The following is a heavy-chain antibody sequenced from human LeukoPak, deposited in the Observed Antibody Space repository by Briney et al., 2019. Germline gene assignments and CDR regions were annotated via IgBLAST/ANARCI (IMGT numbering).Heavy chain of an antibody. Sequence: PGGSLRLSCAASGFTFSSYGMHWVRQAPGKGLEWVAVISYDGSNKYYADSVKGRFTISRDNSKNTLYLQMNSLRAEDTAVYYCAKDFGSSWYMSRLDYWGQGTLVTVSS. CDR2: ISYDGSNK. CDR1: GFTFSSYG. V-gene: IGHV3-30*18. D-gene: IGHD6-13*01. CDR3: AKDFGSSWYMSRLDY. J-gene: IGHJ4*02.